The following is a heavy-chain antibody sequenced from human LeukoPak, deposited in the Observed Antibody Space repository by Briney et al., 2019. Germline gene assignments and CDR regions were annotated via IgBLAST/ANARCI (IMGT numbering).Heavy chain of an antibody. D-gene: IGHD3-10*01. CDR3: AARKVRGVWFYLDY. J-gene: IGHJ4*02. CDR2: TYDDNT. Sequence: GGSLRLSCAASGFTFSAYAMAWVRQAPGKGLEWVSTTYDDNTYYADSVKGRFAISTDNSKNTLYLQMNSLRVEDTAVYFCAARKVRGVWFYLDYWGQGTLVTVSS. V-gene: IGHV3-23*01. CDR1: GFTFSAYA.